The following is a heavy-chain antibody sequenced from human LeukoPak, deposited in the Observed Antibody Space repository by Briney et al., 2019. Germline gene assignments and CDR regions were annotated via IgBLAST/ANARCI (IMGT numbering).Heavy chain of an antibody. J-gene: IGHJ3*02. CDR1: GASVSSASY. CDR3: ARVRIAAAVSWAFDI. V-gene: IGHV4-61*01. CDR2: IYNGVNT. Sequence: PSETLSLTCTVSGASVSSASYWTWIRKPPGKGVEWIAHIYNGVNTNYNPSLKSRVTISVDTSKNQFSLRLNSVTAADTAVYYCARVRIAAAVSWAFDIWGQGTMVTVSS. D-gene: IGHD6-13*01.